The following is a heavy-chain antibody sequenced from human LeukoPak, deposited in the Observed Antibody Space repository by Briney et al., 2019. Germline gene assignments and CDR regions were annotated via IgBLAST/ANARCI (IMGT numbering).Heavy chain of an antibody. D-gene: IGHD3-3*01. CDR3: ARVFAYDFWSGYYIDY. Sequence: PGRSLRLSCAASGSSLSSYRMSSVRQSPGKGLEWVASIKQDESETYYVDSVKGPFTISRDNAKNSLFLQMNSVRAEDTAVYYCARVFAYDFWSGYYIDYWGRGPLVSVSS. CDR1: GSSLSSYR. V-gene: IGHV3-7*01. CDR2: IKQDESET. J-gene: IGHJ4*02.